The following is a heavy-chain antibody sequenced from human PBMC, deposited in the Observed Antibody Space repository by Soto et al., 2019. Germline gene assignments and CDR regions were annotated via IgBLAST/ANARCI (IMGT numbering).Heavy chain of an antibody. CDR3: ARGLGRITIFGVVIPTSAFDY. D-gene: IGHD3-3*01. CDR1: GGSFSGYY. V-gene: IGHV4-34*01. Sequence: QVQLQQWGAGLLKPSETLSLTCAVYGGSFSGYYWSWIRQPPGKGLEWIGEINHSGSTNYNPSLKSRVTKSVDTSKNQFSLKLSSVTAADTAVYYCARGLGRITIFGVVIPTSAFDYWGQGTLVTVSS. CDR2: INHSGST. J-gene: IGHJ4*02.